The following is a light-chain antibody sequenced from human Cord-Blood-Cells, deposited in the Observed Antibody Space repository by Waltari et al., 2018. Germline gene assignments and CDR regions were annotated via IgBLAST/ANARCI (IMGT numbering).Light chain of an antibody. J-gene: IGKJ3*01. CDR3: MQALQTPFT. CDR1: QSLLHSNGYNY. Sequence: DIVMTQSPLSLPVTPGEPASISCRSSQSLLHSNGYNYLDWYLQKPGQSPQLLIYLGSNRASGVPDRFSGSGSDTDFTLKISSVEAEDVGVYYCMQALQTPFTFGPGTKLDIK. V-gene: IGKV2-28*01. CDR2: LGS.